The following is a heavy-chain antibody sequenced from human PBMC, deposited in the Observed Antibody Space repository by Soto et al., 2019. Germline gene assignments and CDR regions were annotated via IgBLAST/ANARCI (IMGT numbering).Heavy chain of an antibody. CDR1: GFTFSSYA. V-gene: IGHV3-23*01. Sequence: GGSLRLSCAASGFTFSSYAMSWVRQAPGKGLEWVSAISGSGGSTYYADSVKGRLTISRDNSKNTLYLQMNSLRAEDTAVYYCAKSIRYSSSWYEFNYYYYGMDVWGQGTTVTVSS. D-gene: IGHD6-13*01. CDR3: AKSIRYSSSWYEFNYYYYGMDV. CDR2: ISGSGGST. J-gene: IGHJ6*02.